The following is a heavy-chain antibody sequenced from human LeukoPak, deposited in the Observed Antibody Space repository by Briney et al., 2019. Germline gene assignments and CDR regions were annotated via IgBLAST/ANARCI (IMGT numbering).Heavy chain of an antibody. CDR3: ARGPTHYYDSSGYYYDLTSEYFQH. J-gene: IGHJ1*01. CDR1: GYTFTSYG. D-gene: IGHD3-22*01. V-gene: IGHV1-46*01. Sequence: ASVKVSCKASGYTFTSYGISWVRQAPGQGLEWMGIINPSGGSTSYAQKFQGRVTMTRDMSTSTVYMELSSLRSEDTAVYYCARGPTHYYDSSGYYYDLTSEYFQHWGQGTLVTVSS. CDR2: INPSGGST.